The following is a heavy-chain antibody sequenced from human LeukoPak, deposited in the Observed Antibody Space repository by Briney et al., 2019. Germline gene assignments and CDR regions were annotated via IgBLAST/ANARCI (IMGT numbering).Heavy chain of an antibody. Sequence: PSETLSLTCTVSGGSISSYYWSWIRQPPGKGLEWIGYICYSGSTNYNPSLKSRVTISVDTSKNQFSLKLSSVTAADTAVYYCARGLATAYFDYWGQGTLVTVSS. CDR3: ARGLATAYFDY. D-gene: IGHD5-12*01. CDR2: ICYSGST. V-gene: IGHV4-59*01. J-gene: IGHJ4*02. CDR1: GGSISSYY.